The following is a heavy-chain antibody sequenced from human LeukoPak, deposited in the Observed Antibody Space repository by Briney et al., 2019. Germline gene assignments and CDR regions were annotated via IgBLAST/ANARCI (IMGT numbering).Heavy chain of an antibody. D-gene: IGHD3-10*01. V-gene: IGHV3-30*04. CDR1: GFSFSGYA. Sequence: GALRLSCAASGFSFSGYAMHWVRRTPGKGLEWVAVISHDEKNKFYAESVKGRFTISRDNSKNTLFLEMNSLRPEGTAFYYCATTFRGVIITRLDYWGQGTLVTVSS. J-gene: IGHJ4*02. CDR3: ATTFRGVIITRLDY. CDR2: ISHDEKNK.